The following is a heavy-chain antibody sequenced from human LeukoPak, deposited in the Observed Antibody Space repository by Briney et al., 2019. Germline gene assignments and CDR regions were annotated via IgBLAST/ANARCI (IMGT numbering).Heavy chain of an antibody. CDR3: ARRMTTVTTRYFDL. Sequence: GGSLRLSCAASGFTFSTYEINWVRQAPGKGLEWLSHISTSGSSIHYADSVKGRFTISRDNAKNSLYLQMNSLRAEDTAFYYCARRMTTVTTRYFDLWGRGTLVTVSS. V-gene: IGHV3-48*03. CDR1: GFTFSTYE. D-gene: IGHD4-17*01. CDR2: ISTSGSSI. J-gene: IGHJ2*01.